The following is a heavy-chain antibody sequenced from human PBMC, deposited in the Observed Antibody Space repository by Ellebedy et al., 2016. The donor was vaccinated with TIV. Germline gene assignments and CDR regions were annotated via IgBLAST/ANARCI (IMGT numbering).Heavy chain of an antibody. Sequence: DSVKGRFTISRDKSKNTLYLQMNSLRAEDTAVYYCAKGLSYGDERDYYYYGMDVWGQGITVIVSS. J-gene: IGHJ6*02. CDR3: AKGLSYGDERDYYYYGMDV. D-gene: IGHD4-17*01. V-gene: IGHV3-23*01.